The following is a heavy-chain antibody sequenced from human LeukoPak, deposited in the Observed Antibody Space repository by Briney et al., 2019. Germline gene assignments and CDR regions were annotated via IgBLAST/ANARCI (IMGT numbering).Heavy chain of an antibody. J-gene: IGHJ4*02. CDR3: ATDLQSDFWTGYYWDC. V-gene: IGHV1-69*06. CDR1: GGSFNDYG. Sequence: SVRVSCKASGGSFNDYGVSWVRQAPGQGLEWMGRIIPMFGTTIYAEKFQGRVTISADNSTNTAYVELSRLNSDDTAIFYCATDLQSDFWTGYYWDCWGQGTLVTVSS. D-gene: IGHD3/OR15-3a*01. CDR2: IIPMFGTT.